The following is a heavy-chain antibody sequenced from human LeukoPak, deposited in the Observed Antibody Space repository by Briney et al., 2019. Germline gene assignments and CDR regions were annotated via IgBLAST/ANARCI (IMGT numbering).Heavy chain of an antibody. CDR1: GFTVSSNY. J-gene: IGHJ4*02. V-gene: IGHV3-53*01. CDR2: IYSGGST. Sequence: GGSLRLSCAASGFTVSSNYMSWVRQAPGKGLEWVSVIYSGGSTYYADSVRGRFRISRDDARDSLYLQMNSLRAEDTAVYYCVRLRRNSDTSGFYYYYDFWGQGTLVTVSS. CDR3: VRLRRNSDTSGFYYYYDF. D-gene: IGHD3-22*01.